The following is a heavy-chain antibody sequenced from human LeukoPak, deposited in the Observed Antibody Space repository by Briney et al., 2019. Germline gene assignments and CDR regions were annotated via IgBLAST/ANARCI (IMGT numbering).Heavy chain of an antibody. Sequence: GGSLRLSCAASGFSFSNYGMHWVRQAPGKGLERVAVISYDGSKRYYADSVKGRFTISRDTSNKTAYLEMNSLRVDDTAVYYCARDVISRQMITLGLGFWGQGTLVTVSS. CDR1: GFSFSNYG. D-gene: IGHD1-20*01. V-gene: IGHV3-30*03. CDR3: ARDVISRQMITLGLGF. CDR2: ISYDGSKR. J-gene: IGHJ4*02.